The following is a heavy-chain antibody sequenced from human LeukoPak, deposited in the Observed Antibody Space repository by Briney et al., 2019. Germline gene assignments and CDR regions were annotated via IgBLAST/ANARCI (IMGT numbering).Heavy chain of an antibody. CDR3: ARGPPRGKYYYMDV. D-gene: IGHD1-1*01. CDR2: IGTASDT. V-gene: IGHV3-13*01. CDR1: GFTFSSFD. J-gene: IGHJ6*03. Sequence: PGGSLRLSCAASGFTFSSFDMHWVRQPTGQGLEWVSTIGTASDTYYPVSVEGRFTLSRDKAKNSLYLQMNSLTAGDTAVYYCARGPPRGKYYYMDVWGKGTTVTVSS.